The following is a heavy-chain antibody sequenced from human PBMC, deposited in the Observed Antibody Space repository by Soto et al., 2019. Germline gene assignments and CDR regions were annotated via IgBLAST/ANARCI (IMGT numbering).Heavy chain of an antibody. CDR1: GGSISSGGYS. CDR3: ARDRVYGMDV. CDR2: IYHSGST. V-gene: IGHV4-30-2*01. J-gene: IGHJ6*02. Sequence: PWETLSLTCAVSGGSISSGGYSWSWIRQPPGKGLEWIGYIYHSGSTYYNPSLKSRVTISVDRSKNQFSLKLSSVTAADTAVYYCARDRVYGMDVWGQGTTVTVSS. D-gene: IGHD3-10*01.